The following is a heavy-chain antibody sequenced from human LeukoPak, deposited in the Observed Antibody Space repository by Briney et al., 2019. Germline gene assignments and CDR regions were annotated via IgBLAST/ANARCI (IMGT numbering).Heavy chain of an antibody. CDR3: ARERYSDYFDY. CDR2: ISHSGST. V-gene: IGHV4-4*02. CDR1: GGSISSGDW. J-gene: IGHJ4*02. Sequence: PSETLSLTCTISGGSISSGDWWSWVRQPPGRGLEWIGEISHSGSTNYNPSLKSRVTISLDKSKIQFSLKVSSVSAADTAVYYCARERYSDYFDYWGQGTLVTVSS. D-gene: IGHD1-14*01.